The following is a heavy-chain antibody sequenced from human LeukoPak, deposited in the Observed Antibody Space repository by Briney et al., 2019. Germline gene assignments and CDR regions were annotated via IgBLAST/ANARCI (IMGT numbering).Heavy chain of an antibody. CDR3: AKDNGHSSTREDY. V-gene: IGHV3-23*01. D-gene: IGHD6-13*01. CDR2: ISGSGGST. Sequence: PGRSLRLSCAASGFTFSSYAMSWVRQAPGKGLEWVSAISGSGGSTYYADSVKGRFTISRDNSKNTLYLQMNSLRAEDTAVYYCAKDNGHSSTREDYWGQGTLVTVSS. J-gene: IGHJ4*02. CDR1: GFTFSSYA.